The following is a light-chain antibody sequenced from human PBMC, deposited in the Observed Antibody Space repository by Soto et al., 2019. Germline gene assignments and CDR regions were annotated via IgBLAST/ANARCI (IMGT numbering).Light chain of an antibody. J-gene: IGKJ1*01. Sequence: EIVLKQAPGTLSLSPGERPTLSCRASQSVSSSYLAWYQQKPGQAPRLLIYGASSRATGIPDRFSGSGSGTDFTLTISRLEPEDFAVYYCQQYGSSPGTFGQGTKVDI. CDR3: QQYGSSPGT. V-gene: IGKV3-20*01. CDR2: GAS. CDR1: QSVSSSY.